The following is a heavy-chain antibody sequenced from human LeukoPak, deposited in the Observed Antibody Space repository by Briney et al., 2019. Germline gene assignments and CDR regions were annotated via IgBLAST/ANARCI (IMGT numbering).Heavy chain of an antibody. J-gene: IGHJ4*02. CDR2: ISYDGSNK. D-gene: IGHD3-10*01. V-gene: IGHV3-30*04. Sequence: PGGSLRLSCAASGFIFSNYAMHWVRQAPGKGLEWLIFISYDGSNKYYADSVKGRFTISRDNSKNTLYLQMNSLRAEDTAVYYCARDTYGSDYWGQGTLVTVS. CDR1: GFIFSNYA. CDR3: ARDTYGSDY.